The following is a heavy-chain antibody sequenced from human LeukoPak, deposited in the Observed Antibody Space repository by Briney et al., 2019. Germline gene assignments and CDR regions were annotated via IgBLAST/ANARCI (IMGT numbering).Heavy chain of an antibody. CDR1: GYTFTSYY. CDR3: ARSPHILTGENFDF. CDR2: FNPSGGSGGTT. Sequence: ASVKVSCKASGYTFTSYYMHWVRQAPGQGLEWMGIFNPSGGSGGTTRYAQKFQGRVSMTRDMSTRTVYMELSSLRSEDTAVYYCARSPHILTGENFDFWGQGTLVTVSS. D-gene: IGHD3-9*01. V-gene: IGHV1-46*01. J-gene: IGHJ4*02.